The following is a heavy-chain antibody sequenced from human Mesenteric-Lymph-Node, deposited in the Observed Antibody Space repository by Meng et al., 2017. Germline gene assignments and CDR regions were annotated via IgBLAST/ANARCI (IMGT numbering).Heavy chain of an antibody. Sequence: ASVKVSCKASGYTFTGYYMHWVRQAPGQGLEWMGIINPSGGSTSYAQKFQGRVTMTRDTSTSTVYMELSSLRSEDTAVYYCARDRGGRDAFDIWGQGTMVTVSS. CDR3: ARDRGGRDAFDI. CDR1: GYTFTGYY. D-gene: IGHD4-23*01. J-gene: IGHJ3*02. CDR2: INPSGGST. V-gene: IGHV1-46*01.